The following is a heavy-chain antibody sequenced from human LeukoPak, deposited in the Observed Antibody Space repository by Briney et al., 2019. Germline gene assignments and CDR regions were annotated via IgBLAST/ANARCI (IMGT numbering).Heavy chain of an antibody. V-gene: IGHV4-38-2*02. D-gene: IGHD2-2*01. J-gene: IGHJ6*03. CDR3: ARQSIVVVPAASRHMDV. Sequence: SETLSLTCTVSGYSISSGYYWGWIRQPPGKGLEWIGEINHSGSTNYNPSLKSRVTISVDTSKNQFSLKLSSVTAADTAVYYCARQSIVVVPAASRHMDVWGKGTTVTISS. CDR1: GYSISSGYY. CDR2: INHSGST.